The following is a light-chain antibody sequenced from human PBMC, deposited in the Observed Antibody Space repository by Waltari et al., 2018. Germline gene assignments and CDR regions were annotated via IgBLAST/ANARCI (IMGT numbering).Light chain of an antibody. CDR1: QSISSW. J-gene: IGKJ1*01. CDR3: QQYKSYPWT. Sequence: DIQLTQSPSTLSASVGDSVTITCRASQSISSWLAWYQQKPGKAPNLLIYKASSLETGGPSRFSGSGSGTEFTLTISSLQPDDFATYYCQQYKSYPWTFGQGTKVEI. CDR2: KAS. V-gene: IGKV1-5*03.